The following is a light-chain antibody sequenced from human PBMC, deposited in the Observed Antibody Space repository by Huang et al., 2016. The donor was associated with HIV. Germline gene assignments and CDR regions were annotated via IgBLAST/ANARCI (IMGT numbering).Light chain of an antibody. J-gene: IGKJ2*01. CDR3: QQYYISPPT. CDR2: WAA. Sequence: DIVMTQSPDSLAVSLGERATINCKSSQSVLSRPTKKTYLAWYQQRPGQSPTLLIYWAATRRSGVPDRFSASGSGTHFTLTISSLQAEDVAFYYCQQYYISPPTFGQGTKLEI. V-gene: IGKV4-1*01. CDR1: QSVLSRPTKKTY.